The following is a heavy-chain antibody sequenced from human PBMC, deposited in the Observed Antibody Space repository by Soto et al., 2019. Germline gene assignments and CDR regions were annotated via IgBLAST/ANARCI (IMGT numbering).Heavy chain of an antibody. CDR1: GFTFSSYA. Sequence: GSLRLSCAASGFTFSSYAMSWVRQAPGKGLEWVSAISGSGGSTYYADSVKGRFTISRDNSKNTLYLQMNSLRAEDTAVYYCAKNPSYCSSTSCYYFDYWGQGTLVTVSS. CDR2: ISGSGGST. V-gene: IGHV3-23*01. J-gene: IGHJ4*02. CDR3: AKNPSYCSSTSCYYFDY. D-gene: IGHD2-2*01.